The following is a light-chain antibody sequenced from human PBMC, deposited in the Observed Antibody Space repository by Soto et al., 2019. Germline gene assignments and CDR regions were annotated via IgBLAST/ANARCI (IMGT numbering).Light chain of an antibody. CDR1: SSDVGGYNY. CDR2: DVS. Sequence: QSALTQPRSVSGSPGQSVTISCTGTSSDVGGYNYVSWYQQHPGKVPKLMIYDVSKRPSGVPDRSSGSKSGNTASLTISGLQADDEADYYCCSFAGSPLYVFGTGTKVTVL. V-gene: IGLV2-11*01. CDR3: CSFAGSPLYV. J-gene: IGLJ1*01.